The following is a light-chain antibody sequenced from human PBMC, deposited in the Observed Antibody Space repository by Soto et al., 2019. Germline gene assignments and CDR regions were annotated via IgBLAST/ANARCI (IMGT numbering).Light chain of an antibody. CDR1: QSIRKC. CDR2: AAS. CDR3: QGSYTTPRR. V-gene: IGKV1-39*01. J-gene: IGKJ1*01. Sequence: DIHMTQSQSSLSPSLRDSVTITFRASQSIRKCLNWYQHKPGKAPMLLIYAASSLQSGVPSRFSGSGSGTDFTLSISSLQPEYFATYYCQGSYTTPRRFGQGTKVDIK.